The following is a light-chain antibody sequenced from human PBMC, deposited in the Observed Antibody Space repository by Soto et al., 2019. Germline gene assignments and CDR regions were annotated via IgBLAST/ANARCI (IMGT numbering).Light chain of an antibody. Sequence: EIVMTQSRATLSVSPGERATLSCRCSQSIDINLVWYQQKPGQSPRLLIFRASSRATGIPDRFSGSGSGTEFTLTISSLQSEDFAVYYCQQYHHWPPITFGQGTRLEIK. CDR1: QSIDIN. J-gene: IGKJ5*01. V-gene: IGKV3-15*01. CDR3: QQYHHWPPIT. CDR2: RAS.